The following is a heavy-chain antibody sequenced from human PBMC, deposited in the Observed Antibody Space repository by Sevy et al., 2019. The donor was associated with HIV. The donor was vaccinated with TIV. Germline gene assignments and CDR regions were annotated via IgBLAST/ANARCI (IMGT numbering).Heavy chain of an antibody. CDR3: ARKRSGYDWENFDY. CDR1: GGSFSGYY. D-gene: IGHD5-12*01. J-gene: IGHJ4*02. CDR2: INHSGST. Sequence: LLQLRETLSLTCAVYGGSFSGYYWSWIRQPPGKGLEWIGEINHSGSTNYNPSLKSRVTISVDTSKNQFSLKLSSVTAADTAVYYCARKRSGYDWENFDYWGQGTLVTVSS. V-gene: IGHV4-34*01.